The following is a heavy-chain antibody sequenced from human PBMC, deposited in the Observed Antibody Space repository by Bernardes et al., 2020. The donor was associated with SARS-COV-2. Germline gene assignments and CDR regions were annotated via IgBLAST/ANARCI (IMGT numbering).Heavy chain of an antibody. CDR3: ARAVGRFGEFWN. CDR2: ISNSGDT. D-gene: IGHD3-10*01. Sequence: SETLSLTCSVSGGPTTTDGSYWSWIRQRPGKGLEWIGHISNSGDTFYNPSLKSRVTMSVDTSEKQISLRLSSVTAADTAVYSCARAVGRFGEFWNWGQGTQVTVSS. V-gene: IGHV4-31*03. CDR1: GGPTTTDGSY. J-gene: IGHJ4*02.